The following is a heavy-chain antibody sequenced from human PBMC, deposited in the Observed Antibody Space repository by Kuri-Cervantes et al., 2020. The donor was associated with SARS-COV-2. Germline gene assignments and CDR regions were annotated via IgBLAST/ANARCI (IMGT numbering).Heavy chain of an antibody. D-gene: IGHD3-3*01. J-gene: IGHJ4*02. CDR3: ARSPYYDFWSGYPLNFDY. CDR2: IYPGDSDT. CDR1: GYSFTSYW. Sequence: GESLKISCKGSGYSFTSYWIGWVRQMPGKGLEWMGIIYPGDSDTRYSPSFQGHVTLSCDKSISTAYLRWSSLTASDTAMYYCARSPYYDFWSGYPLNFDYWGQGTLVTVSS. V-gene: IGHV5-51*01.